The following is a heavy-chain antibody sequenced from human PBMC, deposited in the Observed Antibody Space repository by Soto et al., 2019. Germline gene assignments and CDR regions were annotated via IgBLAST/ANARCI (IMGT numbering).Heavy chain of an antibody. CDR3: ARLPDCITFGAASFLYFYY. CDR2: IYPGDSDT. CDR1: GYSFTSYW. D-gene: IGHD3-16*01. Sequence: PGESLKISCKGSGYSFTSYWIGGVRQMPGKGLEWMGIIYPGDSDTRYSPSFQGEVTISADKSVSTAYLQWSSLKASDTAMYYCARLPDCITFGAASFLYFYYWGQGPLVTVSS. V-gene: IGHV5-51*01. J-gene: IGHJ4*02.